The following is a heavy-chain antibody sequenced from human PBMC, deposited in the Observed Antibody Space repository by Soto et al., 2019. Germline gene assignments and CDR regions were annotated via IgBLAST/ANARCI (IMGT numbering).Heavy chain of an antibody. Sequence: QVQLVESGGGVVQPGRSLRLSCAASGFTFSSYGMHWVRQAPGKGLEWVAVISYDGSNKYYADSVKGRFTISRDNSKNTLYLQMNSLRAEDTAVYYCAKAPDIFSGSYYPFDYWGQGTLVTVSS. CDR1: GFTFSSYG. V-gene: IGHV3-30*18. D-gene: IGHD1-26*01. CDR3: AKAPDIFSGSYYPFDY. CDR2: ISYDGSNK. J-gene: IGHJ4*02.